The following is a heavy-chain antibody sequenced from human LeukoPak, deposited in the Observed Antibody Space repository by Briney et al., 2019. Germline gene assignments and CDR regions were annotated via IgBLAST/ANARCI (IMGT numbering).Heavy chain of an antibody. J-gene: IGHJ4*02. Sequence: SETLSLTCTVSGGSISSGGYYWSWIRQPPGKGLEWIGYIYHSGSTYYNPSLKSRVTISVDRSKNQFSLKLSSVTAADTAVYYCARASGPGYNPFDYWGQGILVTVSS. D-gene: IGHD1-14*01. CDR2: IYHSGST. V-gene: IGHV4-30-2*01. CDR1: GGSISSGGYY. CDR3: ARASGPGYNPFDY.